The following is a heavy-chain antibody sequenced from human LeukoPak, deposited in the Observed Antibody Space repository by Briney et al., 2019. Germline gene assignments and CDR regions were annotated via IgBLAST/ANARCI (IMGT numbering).Heavy chain of an antibody. J-gene: IGHJ4*02. CDR2: IYTTGST. Sequence: SQTLSLTCTVSGGSITNGGYYWSWIRQPAGKGLEWIGRIYTTGSTNYNPSLKSRVTISLDTSKNQFSLKLSSVSAEDTALYYCARERLGGSYYRPVEYWGQGTLVTVSS. V-gene: IGHV4-61*02. D-gene: IGHD1-26*01. CDR3: ARERLGGSYYRPVEY. CDR1: GGSITNGGYY.